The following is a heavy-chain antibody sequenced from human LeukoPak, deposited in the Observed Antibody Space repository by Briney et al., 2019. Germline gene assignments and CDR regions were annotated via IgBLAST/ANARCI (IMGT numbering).Heavy chain of an antibody. CDR2: VHHSGST. J-gene: IGHJ5*02. CDR1: GASITSYY. Sequence: SETLSLTCTVSGASITSYYWSWIRQSPGKGLEWIGYVHHSGSTNYNPSLKSRVTISVDTSKNQFSLKLSSVTAADTAVYYCARRGRDGSSYHWGQGTLVTVSS. D-gene: IGHD3-10*01. CDR3: ARRGRDGSSYH. V-gene: IGHV4-59*08.